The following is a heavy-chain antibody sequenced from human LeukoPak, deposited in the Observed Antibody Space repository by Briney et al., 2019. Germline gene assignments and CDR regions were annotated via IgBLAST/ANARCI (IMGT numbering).Heavy chain of an antibody. Sequence: SVKVSCKASGGTFSSYAISWVRQAPGQGLEWMGRIIPILGIANYAQKFQGRVTITADKSTSTAYMELSSLRSEDTAVYYCARNQDSSSWYYFDYWGQGTLVTVSS. D-gene: IGHD6-13*01. CDR3: ARNQDSSSWYYFDY. J-gene: IGHJ4*02. CDR1: GGTFSSYA. CDR2: IIPILGIA. V-gene: IGHV1-69*04.